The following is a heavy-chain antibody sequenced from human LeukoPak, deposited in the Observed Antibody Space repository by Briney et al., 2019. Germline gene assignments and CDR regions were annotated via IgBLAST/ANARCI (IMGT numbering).Heavy chain of an antibody. CDR2: ISYDGSNK. Sequence: GGSLRLSRAASGFTFSSYAMHWVRQAPGKGLEWVAVISYDGSNKYYADSVKGRFTISRDNSKNTLYLQMNSLRAEDTAVYYCARGHSRGSGSYSQELDYWGQGTLVTVSS. V-gene: IGHV3-30-3*01. J-gene: IGHJ4*02. CDR3: ARGHSRGSGSYSQELDY. D-gene: IGHD3-10*01. CDR1: GFTFSSYA.